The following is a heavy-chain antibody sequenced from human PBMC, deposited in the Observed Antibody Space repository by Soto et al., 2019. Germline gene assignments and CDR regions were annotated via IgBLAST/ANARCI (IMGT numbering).Heavy chain of an antibody. CDR1: GFSLSTSGVG. J-gene: IGHJ3*02. CDR2: IYWDDDK. Sequence: QITLKESGPTLVKPTQTLTLTCTFSGFSLSTSGVGVGWIRQPPGKALEWLALIYWDDDKRYSPSLKSRLTITKDTSKNQVVLTMTNMDPVDTATYYCALANYYGSGSYYHDAFDIWGQRTMVTVSS. CDR3: ALANYYGSGSYYHDAFDI. D-gene: IGHD3-10*01. V-gene: IGHV2-5*02.